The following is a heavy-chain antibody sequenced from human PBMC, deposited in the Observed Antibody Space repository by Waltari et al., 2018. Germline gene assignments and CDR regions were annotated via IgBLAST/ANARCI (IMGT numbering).Heavy chain of an antibody. V-gene: IGHV4-38-2*01. CDR2: IYHSGST. D-gene: IGHD1-26*01. CDR1: GYSISSGYY. CDR3: ARHRWDSGSYSGY. J-gene: IGHJ4*02. Sequence: QVQLQESGPGLVKPSETLSLTCAVSGYSISSGYYWGWIRQPPGKGLEWIGSIYHSGSTYYNPSLKSRVTISVDTSKNQFSLKLSSVTAADTAVYYCARHRWDSGSYSGYWGQGTLVTVSS.